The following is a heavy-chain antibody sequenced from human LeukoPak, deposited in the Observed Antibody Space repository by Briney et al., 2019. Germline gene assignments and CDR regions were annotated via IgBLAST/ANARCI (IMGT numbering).Heavy chain of an antibody. CDR2: INHSGST. CDR1: GGSFSGYY. D-gene: IGHD6-13*01. J-gene: IGHJ3*02. V-gene: IGHV4-34*01. CDR3: ARANQQLDAFDI. Sequence: SETLSLTCAVYGGSFSGYYWSWIRQPPGKGLGWIGEINHSGSTNYNPSLKSRVTISVDTSKNQFSLKLSSVTAADTAVYYCARANQQLDAFDIWGQGTMVTVSS.